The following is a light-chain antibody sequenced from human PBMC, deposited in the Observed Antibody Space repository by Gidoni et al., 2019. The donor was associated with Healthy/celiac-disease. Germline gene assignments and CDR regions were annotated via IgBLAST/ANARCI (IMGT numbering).Light chain of an antibody. CDR3: QQYGSSPPMYT. J-gene: IGKJ2*01. CDR2: GAS. V-gene: IGKV3-20*01. Sequence: EIVLTQSPGTLSLSPGERATLSCRASQSVSSSYLAWYQQKPGHAPRLLIYGASSRATGIPDRFSSIGSGTDFTLTISRLEPEDFAVYYCQQYGSSPPMYTFGQGTKLEIK. CDR1: QSVSSSY.